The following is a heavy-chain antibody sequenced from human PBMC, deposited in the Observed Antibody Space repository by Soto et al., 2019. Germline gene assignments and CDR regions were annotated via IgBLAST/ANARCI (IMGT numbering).Heavy chain of an antibody. J-gene: IGHJ6*02. CDR2: ISGSGGST. D-gene: IGHD2-15*01. CDR3: AKTVGYYYYGMDV. CDR1: GFTFSSYA. V-gene: IGHV3-23*01. Sequence: GGSLRLSCAACGFTFSSYAMSWVRQAPGKGLEWVSAISGSGGSTYYADSVKGRFTISRDNSKNTLYLQMNSLRAEDTAVYYCAKTVGYYYYGMDVWGQGTTVTVSS.